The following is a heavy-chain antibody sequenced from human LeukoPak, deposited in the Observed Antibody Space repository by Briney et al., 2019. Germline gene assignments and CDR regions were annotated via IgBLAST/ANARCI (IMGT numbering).Heavy chain of an antibody. V-gene: IGHV3-21*01. CDR2: ISSSSSYI. CDR3: ARSSGLELQAFDI. Sequence: PGGSLRLSCAASGFTFSSYRMNWVRQAPGKGLEWVSSISSSSSYIYYADSVKGRFTISRDNAKNSLYLQMNSLRAEDTAVYYCARSSGLELQAFDIWGQGTMVTVSS. D-gene: IGHD1-7*01. J-gene: IGHJ3*02. CDR1: GFTFSSYR.